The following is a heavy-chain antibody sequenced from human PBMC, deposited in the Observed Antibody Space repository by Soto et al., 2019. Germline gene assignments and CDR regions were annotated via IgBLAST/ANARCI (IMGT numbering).Heavy chain of an antibody. V-gene: IGHV3-72*01. D-gene: IGHD6-6*01. Sequence: GGSLRLSCAASAFAVSDHYMDWVRQPPGKGLEWVGRTRNKPDSYSTEYAAFVKGRFIISRDDSKNSLYLQLNSLKTEDTAVYYCTRVKGLGRRQAYGMDVWGQGTTVTVSS. CDR2: TRNKPDSYST. J-gene: IGHJ6*02. CDR1: AFAVSDHY. CDR3: TRVKGLGRRQAYGMDV.